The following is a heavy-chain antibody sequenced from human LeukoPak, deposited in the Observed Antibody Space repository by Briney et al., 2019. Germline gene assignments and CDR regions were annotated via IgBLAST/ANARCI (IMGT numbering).Heavy chain of an antibody. Sequence: GGSLRLSCAASGFTFSSYAMSWVRQAPGKGLEWVSSISSSSSYIYYADSVKGRFTISRDNAKNSLYLQMNSLRAEDTAVYYCARDLPYYDILTGYTTSLGDYWGQGTLVTVSS. V-gene: IGHV3-21*01. D-gene: IGHD3-9*01. CDR2: ISSSSSYI. J-gene: IGHJ4*02. CDR3: ARDLPYYDILTGYTTSLGDY. CDR1: GFTFSSYA.